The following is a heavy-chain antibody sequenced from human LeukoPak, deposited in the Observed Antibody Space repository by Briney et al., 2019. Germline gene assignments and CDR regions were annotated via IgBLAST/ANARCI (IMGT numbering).Heavy chain of an antibody. D-gene: IGHD5-24*01. V-gene: IGHV3-48*03. J-gene: IGHJ4*02. CDR2: ISSSGSTI. CDR3: ALPIEMAIPGRY. Sequence: PGGSLRLSCAASGFTFSSYEMNWVRQAPGKGLEWVSYISSSGSTIYYADSVKGRFTISRDNAKNSLYLQMNSLRAEDTAVYYCALPIEMAIPGRYWGQGTLVTVSS. CDR1: GFTFSSYE.